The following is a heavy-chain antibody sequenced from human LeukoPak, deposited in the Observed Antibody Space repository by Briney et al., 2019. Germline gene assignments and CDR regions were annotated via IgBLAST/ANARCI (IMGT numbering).Heavy chain of an antibody. CDR2: ISTSSSYI. Sequence: PGGSLRLSCAASGFPFNKYTMNWVRQAPGKGLEWVSSISTSSSYIYYADSVKGRFTISRDNAKNSLYLQMNSLRVEDTAVYYCAATYYDILTGYQNYYYYYMDVWGKGTTVTISS. D-gene: IGHD3-9*01. CDR3: AATYYDILTGYQNYYYYYMDV. CDR1: GFPFNKYT. V-gene: IGHV3-21*04. J-gene: IGHJ6*03.